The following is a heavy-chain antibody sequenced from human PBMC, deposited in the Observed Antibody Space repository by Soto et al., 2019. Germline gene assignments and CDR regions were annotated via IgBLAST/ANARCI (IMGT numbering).Heavy chain of an antibody. CDR2: ISSSGSTI. J-gene: IGHJ4*02. CDR1: GFNFSDYY. CDR3: ASGYCSGGSCYDY. Sequence: GGSLRISCAASGFNFSDYYMSWIRQAPGKGLEWVSYISSSGSTIYYADSVKGRFTISRDNAKNSLYLQMNSLRAEDTAVYYCASGYCSGGSCYDYWGQGTLVTVSS. D-gene: IGHD2-15*01. V-gene: IGHV3-11*01.